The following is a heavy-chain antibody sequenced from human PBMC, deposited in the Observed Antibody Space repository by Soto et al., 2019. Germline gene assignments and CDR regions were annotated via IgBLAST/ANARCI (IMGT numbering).Heavy chain of an antibody. V-gene: IGHV5-51*01. CDR1: GYSFASYW. D-gene: IGHD5-18*01. CDR3: ARSGRDTAMVTQTYYYYYYMDV. CDR2: IYPGDSDT. Sequence: PGESLKISCKGSGYSFASYWIGWVRQMPGKGLEWMGIIYPGDSDTRYSPSFQGQVTISADKSISTAYLQWSSLKASDTAMYYCARSGRDTAMVTQTYYYYYYMDVWGKGTTVTVSS. J-gene: IGHJ6*03.